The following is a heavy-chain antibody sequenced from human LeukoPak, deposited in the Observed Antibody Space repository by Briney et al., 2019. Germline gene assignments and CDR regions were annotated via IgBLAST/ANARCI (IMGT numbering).Heavy chain of an antibody. CDR1: GFTFSSNW. CDR3: ARKTGGSLDI. J-gene: IGHJ3*02. V-gene: IGHV3-48*01. Sequence: TGGSLRLSCAASGFTFSSNWMSWVRQAPGKGLEWVSYISSSSSTIYYADSVRGRFTISRDNAKNSLYLQMNSLRGEDTAVYYCARKTGGSLDIWGQGTMVTVSS. D-gene: IGHD7-27*01. CDR2: ISSSSSTI.